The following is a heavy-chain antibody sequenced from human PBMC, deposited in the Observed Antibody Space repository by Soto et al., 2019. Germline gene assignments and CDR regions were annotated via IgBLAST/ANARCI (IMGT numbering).Heavy chain of an antibody. Sequence: QVQLEESGGGVVQPGRSLRLSCAASGFTFSSYGMHWVRQAPGKGLEWVAVIWYDGSNKYYADSVKGRFTISRDNSKNTLYLQMNSPRADDTAVYYCAKDWHVMDVAGHDYYYGVDVWGQGTTVTVSS. J-gene: IGHJ6*02. CDR3: AKDWHVMDVAGHDYYYGVDV. V-gene: IGHV3-33*06. D-gene: IGHD6-19*01. CDR1: GFTFSSYG. CDR2: IWYDGSNK.